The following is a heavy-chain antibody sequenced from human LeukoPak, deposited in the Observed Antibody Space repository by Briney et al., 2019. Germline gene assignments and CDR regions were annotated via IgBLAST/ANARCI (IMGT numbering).Heavy chain of an antibody. CDR3: AKNLLGSESFSWYFDL. Sequence: GGSLRLSCAASGFTFSSYAMSWVRQAPGKGLEWVSAISGSGGPTYYADSVKGRFTISRDNSKNTLYLQMNSLRVEDTAIYYCAKNLLGSESFSWYFDLWGRGTLVTVSS. CDR1: GFTFSSYA. J-gene: IGHJ2*01. V-gene: IGHV3-23*01. D-gene: IGHD1-26*01. CDR2: ISGSGGPT.